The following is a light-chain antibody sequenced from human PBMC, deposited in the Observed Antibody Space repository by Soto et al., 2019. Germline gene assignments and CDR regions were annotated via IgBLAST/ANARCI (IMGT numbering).Light chain of an antibody. CDR2: GNS. V-gene: IGLV1-40*01. Sequence: QSVLTQPPSVSGAPGQRVTISCTGGSSNIGAGYDVHWYQQLPGTAPKLLIYGNSNGPSGVPDRFSGSKSGTSASLAITGLQAEDEADYYCQSYDSSLSGWVFGGGTKLTVL. CDR1: SSNIGAGYD. J-gene: IGLJ3*02. CDR3: QSYDSSLSGWV.